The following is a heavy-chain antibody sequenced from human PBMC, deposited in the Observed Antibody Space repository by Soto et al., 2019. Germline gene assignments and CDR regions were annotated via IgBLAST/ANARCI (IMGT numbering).Heavy chain of an antibody. CDR2: INPKSGGT. CDR3: ARDLAKGGGSAGFDY. V-gene: IGHV1-2*02. J-gene: IGHJ4*02. Sequence: ASVKVSCKASGDTFTANYIHWVRQAPGQGFEWMGWINPKSGGTKYPQKFQGRVTMTRDTSISTAYMALTRLRSDDTAVYYCARDLAKGGGSAGFDYWGQRTLVTVSS. D-gene: IGHD1-26*01. CDR1: GDTFTANY.